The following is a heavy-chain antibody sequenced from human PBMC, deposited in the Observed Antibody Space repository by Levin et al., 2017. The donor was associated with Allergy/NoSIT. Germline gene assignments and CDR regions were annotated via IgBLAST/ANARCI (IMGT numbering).Heavy chain of an antibody. CDR1: GFTFSSYG. CDR2: ISYDGSNK. Sequence: GESLKISCAASGFTFSSYGMHWVRQAPGKGLEWVAVISYDGSNKYYADSVKGRFTISRDNSKNTLYLQMNSLRAEDTAVYYCAKDYYKNLAAAGTAFDYWGQGTLVTVSS. D-gene: IGHD6-13*01. J-gene: IGHJ4*02. CDR3: AKDYYKNLAAAGTAFDY. V-gene: IGHV3-30*18.